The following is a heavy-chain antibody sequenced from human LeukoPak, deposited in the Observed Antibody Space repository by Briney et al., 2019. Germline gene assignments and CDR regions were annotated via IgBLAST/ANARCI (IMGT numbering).Heavy chain of an antibody. CDR3: ARDVNPPALSATTY. CDR1: GFTVSSNY. J-gene: IGHJ4*02. Sequence: PGGSLRLSCAASGFTVSSNYMSWVRQAPGKGLEWVSVIYSGGSTYYADSVKGRSTISRDNSKNTLYLQMNSLRAEDTAVYYCARDVNPPALSATTYWGQGTLVTVSS. V-gene: IGHV3-53*01. CDR2: IYSGGST. D-gene: IGHD1-26*01.